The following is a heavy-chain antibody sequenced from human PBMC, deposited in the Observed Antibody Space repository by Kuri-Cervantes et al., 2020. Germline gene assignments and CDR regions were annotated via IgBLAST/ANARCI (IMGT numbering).Heavy chain of an antibody. J-gene: IGHJ4*02. CDR3: MIWVVGAVADY. CDR2: INHSGST. V-gene: IGHV4-34*01. Sequence: SETLSLTCAVYGGSFSNYYWSWIRQPPGKGLEWIGEINHSGSTNYNPALKSRVTISVDTSKNQFPLKLSSVTAADTAVYYCMIWVVGAVADYWGQGTPVTVSS. CDR1: GGSFSNYY. D-gene: IGHD2-15*01.